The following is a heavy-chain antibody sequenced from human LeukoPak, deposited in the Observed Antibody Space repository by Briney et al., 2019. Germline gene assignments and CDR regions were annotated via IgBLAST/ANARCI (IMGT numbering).Heavy chain of an antibody. CDR3: ARDGDYYGSGSSFY. Sequence: GASVKVSCKASGYTFTGYYMHWVRQAPGQGLEWMGWINPNSGGTNYAQKFQGRVTMTRDTSTSTAYMELRSLRSDDTAVYYCARDGDYYGSGSSFYWGQGTLVTVSS. V-gene: IGHV1-2*02. CDR1: GYTFTGYY. J-gene: IGHJ4*02. CDR2: INPNSGGT. D-gene: IGHD3-10*01.